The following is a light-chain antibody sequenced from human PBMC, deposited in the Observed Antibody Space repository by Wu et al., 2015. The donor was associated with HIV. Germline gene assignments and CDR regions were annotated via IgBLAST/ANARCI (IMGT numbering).Light chain of an antibody. CDR2: GAS. CDR1: QSVSSSY. CDR3: QQFDKWPLT. Sequence: EIVLTQSPGTLSLSPGERATLSCRASQSVSSSYLAWYQQKPGQAPRLLIYGASSRATGIPGRFSGSGSGTEFTLTISSLQSEDFAVYYCQQFDKWPLTLGGGTKVEIK. V-gene: IGKV3-20*01. J-gene: IGKJ4*01.